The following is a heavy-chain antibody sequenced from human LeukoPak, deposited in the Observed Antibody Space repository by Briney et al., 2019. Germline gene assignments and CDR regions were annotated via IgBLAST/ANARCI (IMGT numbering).Heavy chain of an antibody. CDR1: GGTVSSYA. CDR3: GGDYVKRYYYYGMDV. CDR2: IIPILGIA. Sequence: GASVKVSCKASGGTVSSYAISWVRQAPGQGLEWMGRIIPILGIANYAQKFQGRVTITADKSTSTAYMELSSLRSEDTAVYYCGGDYVKRYYYYGMDVWGQGTTVTVSS. J-gene: IGHJ6*02. V-gene: IGHV1-69*04. D-gene: IGHD3-16*01.